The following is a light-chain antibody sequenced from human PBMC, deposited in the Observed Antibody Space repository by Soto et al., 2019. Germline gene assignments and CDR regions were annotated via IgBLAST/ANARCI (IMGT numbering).Light chain of an antibody. CDR3: QQYAFFIRT. CDR1: PSVSSSY. V-gene: IGKV3-20*01. J-gene: IGKJ1*01. Sequence: EIVLTQSPGTLSMSAGERATLSCRASPSVSSSYLAWYQPKPGQAHRLLIYGPSRRATAIPDRFSGSGSGTDFTLTISRLETEYFAVDYGQQYAFFIRTLGQGTKVEIK. CDR2: GPS.